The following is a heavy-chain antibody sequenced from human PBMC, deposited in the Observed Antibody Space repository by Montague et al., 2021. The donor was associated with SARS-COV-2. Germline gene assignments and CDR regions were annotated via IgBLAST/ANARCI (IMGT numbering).Heavy chain of an antibody. D-gene: IGHD5-18*01. CDR2: IYYSGST. V-gene: IGHV4-59*01. Sequence: SETLSLTCTVSGGSISSYYWSWIRQPPGKGLEWIGYIYYSGSTNXXPSLKSRVTISLDTSKNQFSLKLNSVTAADTAVYYCARGSYGPDAFDIGGQGTMVTVPS. J-gene: IGHJ3*02. CDR1: GGSISSYY. CDR3: ARGSYGPDAFDI.